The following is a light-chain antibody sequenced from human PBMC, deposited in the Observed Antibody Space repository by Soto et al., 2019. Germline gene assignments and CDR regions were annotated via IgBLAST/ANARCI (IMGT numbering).Light chain of an antibody. CDR2: GAS. Sequence: ILFTQSPANLSLSPGEGATLACRASQSVSNNYLAWYQQKTGQAPRLLIYGASNRDTGIPDRFSGSGSWTEFTLTISNLQSEDFAVYHCQQYDKWPRTFGQGTKVDIK. J-gene: IGKJ1*01. CDR3: QQYDKWPRT. CDR1: QSVSNN. V-gene: IGKV3D-15*01.